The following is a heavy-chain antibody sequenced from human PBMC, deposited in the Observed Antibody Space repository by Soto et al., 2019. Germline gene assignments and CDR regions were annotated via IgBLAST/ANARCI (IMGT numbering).Heavy chain of an antibody. D-gene: IGHD1-7*01. CDR1: GFTFSSYW. Sequence: GGSLRLSCAASGFTFSSYWMSWVRQAPGKGLEWVANIKQDGSEKYYVDSVKGRFTISRDNAKNSLYLQMNSLRAEDTAVYYCARIRELRPIDAFDIWGQGTMVTVSS. V-gene: IGHV3-7*01. J-gene: IGHJ3*02. CDR2: IKQDGSEK. CDR3: ARIRELRPIDAFDI.